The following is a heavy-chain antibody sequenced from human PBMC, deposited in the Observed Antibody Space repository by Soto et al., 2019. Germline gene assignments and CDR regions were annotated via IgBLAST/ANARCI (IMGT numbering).Heavy chain of an antibody. CDR3: ARAPPGDYDILTGYRYYYYYGMDV. D-gene: IGHD3-9*01. CDR1: GGTFSIYA. CDR2: IIPIFGTA. J-gene: IGHJ6*02. Sequence: SVKVSCKASGGTFSIYAISCVLQAPVQGLEWMGGIIPIFGTANYAQKFQGRVTITADESTSTAYMELSSLRSEDTAVYYCARAPPGDYDILTGYRYYYYYGMDVWGQGTTVTVSS. V-gene: IGHV1-69*13.